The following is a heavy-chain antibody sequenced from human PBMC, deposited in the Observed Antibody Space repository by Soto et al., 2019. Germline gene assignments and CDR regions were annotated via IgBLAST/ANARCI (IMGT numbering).Heavy chain of an antibody. V-gene: IGHV3-30-3*01. CDR3: ARDMYSSDYFVKWFEP. D-gene: IGHD6-19*01. CDR1: GFSFSSYA. Sequence: QVRLVESGGGVVQPGRSLRLSCTAYGFSFSSYAMYWFRQPPGKGLEWVAVISHDGINKHYADSVKGRVTVSRENSNHSLDLQLNSLRGEDTAMYYCARDMYSSDYFVKWFEPWGQGTLVTVSS. J-gene: IGHJ5*02. CDR2: ISHDGINK.